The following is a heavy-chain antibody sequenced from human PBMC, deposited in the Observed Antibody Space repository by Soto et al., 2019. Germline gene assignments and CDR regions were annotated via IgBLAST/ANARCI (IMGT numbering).Heavy chain of an antibody. V-gene: IGHV3-11*01. Sequence: PGGSLQRSCFASGFTFSDYYMIWIRQAPVKGLEWVSYISSSGSTIYYADSVKGRFTISRDNAKNSLYLQMNSLRAEDTAVYYCARERSGGSCFDPWGQGTLVTVSS. CDR2: ISSSGSTI. D-gene: IGHD2-15*01. CDR1: GFTFSDYY. CDR3: ARERSGGSCFDP. J-gene: IGHJ5*02.